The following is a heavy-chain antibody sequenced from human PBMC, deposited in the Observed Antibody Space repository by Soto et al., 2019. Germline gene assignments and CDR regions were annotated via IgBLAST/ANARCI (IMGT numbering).Heavy chain of an antibody. CDR1: GGSISSYY. D-gene: IGHD5-12*01. CDR2: IYYSGST. Sequence: QVQLQESGPGLVKPSETLSLTCTVSGGSISSYYWSWIRQPPGKGLEWIGYIYYSGSTNYNPSLKSRVTISVDTSKNQFSLKLSSVTAADTAVYYCARDLGGYGRDYWGQGTLVTVSS. V-gene: IGHV4-59*01. CDR3: ARDLGGYGRDY. J-gene: IGHJ4*02.